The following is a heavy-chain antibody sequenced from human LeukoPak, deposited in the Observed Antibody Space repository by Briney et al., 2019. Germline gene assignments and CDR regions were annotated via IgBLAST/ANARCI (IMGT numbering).Heavy chain of an antibody. D-gene: IGHD1-7*01. V-gene: IGHV3-53*01. J-gene: IGHJ3*02. CDR2: IYRGCST. CDR1: GLTVSSNY. CDR3: GRDFGLTGTKRSFDI. Sequence: PGGSLRLSCAASGLTVSSNYMSWAPHAPGKGLEYVSVIYRGCSTYFADSVKGRFTISRGNAKNSLYLQMNSLRAEDTAVYYCGRDFGLTGTKRSFDIWGQGTMVTVSS.